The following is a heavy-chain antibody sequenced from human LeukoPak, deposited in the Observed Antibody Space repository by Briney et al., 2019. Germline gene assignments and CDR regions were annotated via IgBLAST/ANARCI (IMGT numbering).Heavy chain of an antibody. CDR2: INHSGST. Sequence: SETLSLTCAVYGGSFSGYYWSWIRQPPGKGLEWIGEINHSGSTNYNPSLKSRVTISVDTSKNQFSLKLSSVTAADTAVCYCAHGDYEYFQHWGQGTLVTVSS. V-gene: IGHV4-34*01. CDR1: GGSFSGYY. D-gene: IGHD4-17*01. J-gene: IGHJ1*01. CDR3: AHGDYEYFQH.